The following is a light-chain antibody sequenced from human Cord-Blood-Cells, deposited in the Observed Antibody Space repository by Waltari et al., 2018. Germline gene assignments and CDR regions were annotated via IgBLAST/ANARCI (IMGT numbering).Light chain of an antibody. V-gene: IGLV2-23*03. CDR2: EGS. CDR1: RRDVGSYNL. J-gene: IGLJ2*01. CDR3: CSYAGSSTFVV. Sequence: QSALTQPASVSGSPGQSITISCTGTRRDVGSYNLVSWYQQHPGKSPKLMIYEGSKRPSGVSNRFSGSKSGNTACLTISGLQAEDEADYCCSYAGSSTFVVFGGGTKLTVL.